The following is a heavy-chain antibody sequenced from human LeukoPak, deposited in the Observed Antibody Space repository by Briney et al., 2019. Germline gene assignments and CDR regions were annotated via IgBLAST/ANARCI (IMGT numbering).Heavy chain of an antibody. J-gene: IGHJ6*02. D-gene: IGHD6-13*01. CDR3: ARAHSSSWYRLPYYYGMDV. V-gene: IGHV1-46*01. Sequence: ASVKVSCKASGYTFTSYYMHWVRQAPEQGLEWMGIINPSGGSTSYAQKFQGRVTMTRNTSISTAYMELSSLRSEDTAVYYCARAHSSSWYRLPYYYGMDVWGQGTTVTVSS. CDR2: INPSGGST. CDR1: GYTFTSYY.